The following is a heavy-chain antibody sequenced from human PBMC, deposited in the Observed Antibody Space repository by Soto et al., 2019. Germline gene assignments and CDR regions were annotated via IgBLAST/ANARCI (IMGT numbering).Heavy chain of an antibody. CDR3: ARDVSPASSSSYRDAFDI. CDR1: GFTLSAYW. V-gene: IGHV3-7*05. J-gene: IGHJ3*02. D-gene: IGHD6-13*01. Sequence: EVQLEESGGDLVQPGGSLRLSCAASGFTLSAYWMTWVRQAPGKGLEWVANINRDGSKKSYLDSVRGRFTISRDNVGNALYLQMGSLSADATALYYWARDVSPASSSSYRDAFDIWGQGTMVTVSS. CDR2: INRDGSKK.